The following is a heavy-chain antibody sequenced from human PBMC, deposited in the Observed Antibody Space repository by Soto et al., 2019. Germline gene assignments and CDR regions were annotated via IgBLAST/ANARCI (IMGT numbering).Heavy chain of an antibody. Sequence: QVQLVQSGAELKKPGASVKVSCKASGGTFSSYAISWVRQAPGQGLEWMGGIITIVGTANYAQKFQGRVTITADESTSTAYMELSSLSSEETAVYYCANGGYSYAFLWFDPCGEGTMVTVSS. CDR1: GGTFSSYA. D-gene: IGHD5-18*01. CDR3: ANGGYSYAFLWFDP. CDR2: IITIVGTA. J-gene: IGHJ5*02. V-gene: IGHV1-69*01.